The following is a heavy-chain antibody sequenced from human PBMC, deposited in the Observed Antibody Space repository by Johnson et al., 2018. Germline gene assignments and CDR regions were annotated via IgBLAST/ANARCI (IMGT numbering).Heavy chain of an antibody. CDR2: IYYSGST. D-gene: IGHD2-15*01. CDR1: GGSINPYY. J-gene: IGHJ6*02. CDR3: ARDVGDVVDYYYGVDV. Sequence: QVQLVQSGPGLVKPSETLSLTCTVSGGSINPYYWSWIRQPPGKGLEWIGYIYYSGSTDYNPSLKSRVTISVDTSKNQVSLKLTSVTAADTAVYYCARDVGDVVDYYYGVDVWGQGTTVTVSS. V-gene: IGHV4-59*01.